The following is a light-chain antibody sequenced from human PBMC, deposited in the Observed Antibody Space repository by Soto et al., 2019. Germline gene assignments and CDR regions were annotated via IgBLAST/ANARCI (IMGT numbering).Light chain of an antibody. Sequence: DIQMTQSPSSLSASVGDRVTITCRASQSIINYLTWYQQKPGRAPKLLISAASSLQSGVPSRFSGGGAGTDFTPAIRSLQPEDFATYYCQQSYSTPRTFGQGTKVDIK. CDR2: AAS. J-gene: IGKJ1*01. V-gene: IGKV1-39*01. CDR3: QQSYSTPRT. CDR1: QSIINY.